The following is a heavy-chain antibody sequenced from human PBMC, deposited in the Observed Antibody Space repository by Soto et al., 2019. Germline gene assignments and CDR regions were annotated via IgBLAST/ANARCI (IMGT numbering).Heavy chain of an antibody. D-gene: IGHD1-20*01. Sequence: VKLSCKXSGGRLSSYAISWVRQAPGQGLEWMGGIIPIFGTANYAQKFQGRVTITADESTSTAYMELSSLRSEDTAVYHCARKSITGTTAVWFDPWGQGTLVTVSS. CDR3: ARKSITGTTAVWFDP. CDR1: GGRLSSYA. CDR2: IIPIFGTA. V-gene: IGHV1-69*13. J-gene: IGHJ5*02.